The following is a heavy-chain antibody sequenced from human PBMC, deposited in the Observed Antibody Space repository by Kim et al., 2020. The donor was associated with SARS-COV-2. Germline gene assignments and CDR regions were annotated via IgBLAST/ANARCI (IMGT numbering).Heavy chain of an antibody. D-gene: IGHD5-12*01. Sequence: YADSVTGRFTFSSDTVKKTLYLQMNSLRTEDTAVYYCARGGVYVVTTITSYWGQGTLVTVSS. V-gene: IGHV3-30*01. J-gene: IGHJ4*02. CDR3: ARGGVYVVTTITSY.